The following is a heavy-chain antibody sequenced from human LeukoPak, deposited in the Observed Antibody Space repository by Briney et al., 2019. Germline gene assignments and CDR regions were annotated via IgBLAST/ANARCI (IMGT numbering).Heavy chain of an antibody. CDR1: GYTFTSYG. Sequence: ASVKVSCKASGYTFTSYGISWVRQAPGQGLEWMGWISAYNGNTNYAQKLQGRVTMTTDTSTSTAYMELRSLRSDDTAVYYCARDRGAYGSGSYGYWGQGTLVTVSS. D-gene: IGHD3-10*01. J-gene: IGHJ4*02. V-gene: IGHV1-18*01. CDR3: ARDRGAYGSGSYGY. CDR2: ISAYNGNT.